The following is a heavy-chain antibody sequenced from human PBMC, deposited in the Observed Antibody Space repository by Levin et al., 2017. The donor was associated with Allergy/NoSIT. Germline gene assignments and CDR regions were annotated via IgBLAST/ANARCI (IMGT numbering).Heavy chain of an antibody. Sequence: GGSLRLSCAASGFTFSSYAMHWVRQAPGKGLEWVAVISYDGSNKYYADSVKGRFTISRDNSKNTLYLQMNSLRAEDTAVYYCARDYYDSSRAGAFDIWGQGTMVTVSS. J-gene: IGHJ3*02. CDR2: ISYDGSNK. CDR1: GFTFSSYA. CDR3: ARDYYDSSRAGAFDI. V-gene: IGHV3-30-3*01. D-gene: IGHD3-22*01.